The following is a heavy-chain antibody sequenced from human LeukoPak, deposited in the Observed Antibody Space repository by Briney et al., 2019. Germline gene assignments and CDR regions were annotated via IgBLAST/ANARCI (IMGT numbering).Heavy chain of an antibody. J-gene: IGHJ1*01. Sequence: PGKSLRLSCAASGFTFSSYAMCWVRQAPGKGLEWVSAISGSGGSTYYADSVKGRFTISRDNSKNTLYLQMNSLRAEDTAVYYCAKDHRGIVGATLQHWGQGTLVTVSS. V-gene: IGHV3-23*01. CDR2: ISGSGGST. CDR3: AKDHRGIVGATLQH. D-gene: IGHD1-26*01. CDR1: GFTFSSYA.